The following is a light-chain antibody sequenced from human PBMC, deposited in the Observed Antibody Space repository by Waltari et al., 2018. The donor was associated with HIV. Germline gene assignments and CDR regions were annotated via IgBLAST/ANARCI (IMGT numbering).Light chain of an antibody. V-gene: IGLV3-19*01. CDR2: SRH. CDR3: HSRDTTGDLLV. Sequence: SSELTQDPAVSVALGQTVRITCQGDSLRSSSASWYQQKPGQAPVFVFHSRHTRPAGIPDRFSGSSAGNTASLTITGAQAEDEADYYCHSRDTTGDLLVFGGGTKLTVL. CDR1: SLRSSS. J-gene: IGLJ2*01.